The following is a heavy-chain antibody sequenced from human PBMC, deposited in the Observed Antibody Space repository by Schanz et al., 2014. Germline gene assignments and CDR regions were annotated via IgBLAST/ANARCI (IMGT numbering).Heavy chain of an antibody. CDR1: GYTFTTYA. V-gene: IGHV7-4-1*02. D-gene: IGHD5-12*01. CDR2: INSNTGNP. CDR3: ARGRGGNTGYEAADY. Sequence: QVQLVQSGSELKKPGASVKVSCKTSGYTFTTYALNWVRQAPGQGLEWMGWINSNTGNPTYAPAFTGRFVFSLDTAVSTAYLQIIGLQAEDSAVFYCARGRGGNTGYEAADYWGQGTRVTVSS. J-gene: IGHJ4*02.